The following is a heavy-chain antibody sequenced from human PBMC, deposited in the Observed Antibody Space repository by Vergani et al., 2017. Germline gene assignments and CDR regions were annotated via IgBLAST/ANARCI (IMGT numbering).Heavy chain of an antibody. CDR3: ARDELAWFDP. CDR2: IKQDGSEK. Sequence: EVQLVESGGGLVQPGGSLRLSCAASGFTFSSYAMSWVRQAPGKGLEWVANIKQDGSEKYYVDSVKGRFTISRDNAKNSLYLQMNSLRAEDTAVYYCARDELAWFDPWGQGTLVTVSS. J-gene: IGHJ5*02. V-gene: IGHV3-7*01. D-gene: IGHD1-7*01. CDR1: GFTFSSYA.